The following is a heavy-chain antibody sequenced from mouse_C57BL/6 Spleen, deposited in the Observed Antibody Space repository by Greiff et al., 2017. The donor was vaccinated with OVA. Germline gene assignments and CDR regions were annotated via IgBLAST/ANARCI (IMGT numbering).Heavy chain of an antibody. CDR1: GYTFTSYW. D-gene: IGHD1-1*01. Sequence: QVHVKQPGAELVKPGASVKLSCKASGYTFTSYWMHWVKQRPGQGLEWIGMIHPNSGSTNYNEKFKSKATLTVDKSSSTAYMQLSSLTSEDSAVYYCARSGAYGSSWDYWGQGTTLTVSS. CDR3: ARSGAYGSSWDY. V-gene: IGHV1-64*01. J-gene: IGHJ2*01. CDR2: IHPNSGST.